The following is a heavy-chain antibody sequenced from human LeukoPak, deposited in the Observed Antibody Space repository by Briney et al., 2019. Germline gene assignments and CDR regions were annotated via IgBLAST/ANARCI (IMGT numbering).Heavy chain of an antibody. CDR2: INPNSGGT. V-gene: IGHV1-2*02. J-gene: IGHJ6*03. CDR3: ARVSDVVVPADYYYYMDV. CDR1: GYTFTGYY. Sequence: ASVKVSCKASGYTFTGYYMHWVRQAPGQGLEWMGWINPNSGGTNYAQKFQGRVTMTRDTSISTAYMELSRLRSDDTAVYYCARVSDVVVPADYYYYMDVWGKGTTVTVSS. D-gene: IGHD2-2*01.